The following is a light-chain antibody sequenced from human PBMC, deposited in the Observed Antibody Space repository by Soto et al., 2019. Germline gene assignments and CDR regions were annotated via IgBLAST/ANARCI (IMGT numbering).Light chain of an antibody. Sequence: QSALTQPPSASGSPGQSVTISCTGTSSDVGGYNYVSWYQQHPGKAPKLIIYEVYKRPSGVPDRFSGSKSGNTAALTVSGLQAEDEADYYCSSYVGNNSYVFGTGTKLTVL. CDR1: SSDVGGYNY. V-gene: IGLV2-8*01. J-gene: IGLJ1*01. CDR3: SSYVGNNSYV. CDR2: EVY.